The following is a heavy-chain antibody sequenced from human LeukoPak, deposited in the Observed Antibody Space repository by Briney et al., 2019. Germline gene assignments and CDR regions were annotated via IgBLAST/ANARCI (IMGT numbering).Heavy chain of an antibody. Sequence: GGSLRLSCVASGVSFNNYAVNWVRQVPGKGLEWVAVISYDGSNKYYADSVKGRFTVSRDNSRNTLYLQMNSLRAEDTALYYCASVVGAWTHYFDCWGQGTLVTVSS. V-gene: IGHV3-30-3*01. CDR1: GVSFNNYA. D-gene: IGHD1-26*01. J-gene: IGHJ4*02. CDR2: ISYDGSNK. CDR3: ASVVGAWTHYFDC.